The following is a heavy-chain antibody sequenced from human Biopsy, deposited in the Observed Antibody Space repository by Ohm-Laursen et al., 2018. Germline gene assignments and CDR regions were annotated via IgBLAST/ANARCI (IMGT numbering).Heavy chain of an antibody. CDR3: AREFYGNGMDV. CDR1: GGSISSYD. CDR2: VYYSCST. Sequence: GTLSLTCSVSGGSISSYDWNWIRQPPGQGLGLMGNVYYSCSTNYNDSLKSRVTISIDTSKNQFSLIMSSVTAADTAVYYCAREFYGNGMDVWGQGTPVTVS. J-gene: IGHJ6*02. D-gene: IGHD4-17*01. V-gene: IGHV4-59*01.